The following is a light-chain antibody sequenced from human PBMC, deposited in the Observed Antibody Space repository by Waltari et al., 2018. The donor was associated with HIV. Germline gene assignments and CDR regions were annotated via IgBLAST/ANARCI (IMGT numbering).Light chain of an antibody. CDR2: EST. CDR3: QSFDSVVTSSV. Sequence: QSMLTQPPSVSGAPGQRVTISCSGSSSNIGARYDVHWYQHIPGTAPKILIYESTNRPSGVPDRFSASTSGTSASLAITGLQAEDEADYYCQSFDSVVTSSVFGGGTKLTVL. CDR1: SSNIGARYD. J-gene: IGLJ2*01. V-gene: IGLV1-40*01.